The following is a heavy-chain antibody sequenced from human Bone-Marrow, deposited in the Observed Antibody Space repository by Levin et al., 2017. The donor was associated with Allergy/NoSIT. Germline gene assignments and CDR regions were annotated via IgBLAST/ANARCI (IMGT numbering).Heavy chain of an antibody. Sequence: GESLKISCKASGYTFTSYGISWVRQAPGQGLEWMGWISAYNGNTNYAQKLQGRVTMTTDTSTSTAYMELRSLRSDDTAVYYCARVSQSPGGQLAYNWFDPWGQGTLVTVSS. CDR3: ARVSQSPGGQLAYNWFDP. CDR1: GYTFTSYG. D-gene: IGHD6-6*01. CDR2: ISAYNGNT. J-gene: IGHJ5*02. V-gene: IGHV1-18*01.